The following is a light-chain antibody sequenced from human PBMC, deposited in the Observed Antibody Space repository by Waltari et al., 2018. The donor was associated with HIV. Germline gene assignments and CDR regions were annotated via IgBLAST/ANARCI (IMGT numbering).Light chain of an antibody. Sequence: QSALTQPASVSGSPGQSITISCTGSSSDVGSYKLVSWYQQHPGKAPKLMIYEVINRPSGVSNLFSGSKSGNTASLTISGLQAEDEADYYCCSYAGSSNWVFGGGTKLTVL. V-gene: IGLV2-23*02. CDR1: SSDVGSYKL. CDR3: CSYAGSSNWV. J-gene: IGLJ3*02. CDR2: EVI.